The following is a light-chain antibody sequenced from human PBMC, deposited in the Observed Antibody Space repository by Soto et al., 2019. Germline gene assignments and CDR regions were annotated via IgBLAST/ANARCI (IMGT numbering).Light chain of an antibody. J-gene: IGKJ1*01. Sequence: DIQITQSPSTLSASVGDRVTITCRASQSISNWLAWYQQKPGKAPKLLIYDASTLESGVPSRFSGGGSGTEFTLTISSLQPDDFATYYCQHYNSYSEAFGQGTKVDIK. CDR2: DAS. V-gene: IGKV1-5*01. CDR1: QSISNW. CDR3: QHYNSYSEA.